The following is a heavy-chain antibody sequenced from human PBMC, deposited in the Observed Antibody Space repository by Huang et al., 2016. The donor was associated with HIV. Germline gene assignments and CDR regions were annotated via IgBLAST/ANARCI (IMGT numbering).Heavy chain of an antibody. CDR3: AREGITPSGTEVSGFDF. Sequence: QVQLVQSGAEVKKPGASVTISCKASGFSILIDYIHWVRQAPGQGLEWMGIVNPRGGGADYAQKVKGRVTMTRDTSTRTLYMELSSLRSEDTAVYCAREGITPSGTEVSGFDFWGQGTPVSVSS. CDR2: VNPRGGGA. D-gene: IGHD6-13*01. V-gene: IGHV1-46*03. J-gene: IGHJ5*01. CDR1: GFSILIDY.